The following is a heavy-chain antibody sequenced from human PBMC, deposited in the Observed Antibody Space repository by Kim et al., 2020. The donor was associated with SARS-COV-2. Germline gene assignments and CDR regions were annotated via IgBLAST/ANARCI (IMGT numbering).Heavy chain of an antibody. Sequence: GGSLRLSCAASGFTFSSYGMHWVRQAPGKGLEWVAVISYDGSNKYYADSVKGRFTISRDNSKNTLYLQMNSLRAEDTAVYYCAKDRHDNLTGYPSYYFDYWGQGTLVTVSS. V-gene: IGHV3-30*18. J-gene: IGHJ4*02. CDR3: AKDRHDNLTGYPSYYFDY. CDR2: ISYDGSNK. D-gene: IGHD3-9*01. CDR1: GFTFSSYG.